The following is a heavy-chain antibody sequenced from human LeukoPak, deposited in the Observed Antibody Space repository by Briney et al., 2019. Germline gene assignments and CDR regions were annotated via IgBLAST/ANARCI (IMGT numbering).Heavy chain of an antibody. CDR2: IYYSGST. D-gene: IGHD3-3*01. CDR3: ARHDVTIFGVVSATHFDY. Sequence: SETLSLTCTVSGGSISSSSYYWGWIRQPPGKGLEWIGSIYYSGSTYYNPSLKSRVTISVDTSKNQFSLKLNSVTAADTAVYYCARHDVTIFGVVSATHFDYWAQGTLVTVSS. CDR1: GGSISSSSYY. V-gene: IGHV4-39*01. J-gene: IGHJ4*02.